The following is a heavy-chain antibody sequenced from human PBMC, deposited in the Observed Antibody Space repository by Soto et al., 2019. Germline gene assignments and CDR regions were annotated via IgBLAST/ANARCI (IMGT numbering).Heavy chain of an antibody. Sequence: QVQLQESGPGLVKPSETLSLTCTVSGGSVRSGSYYWSWIRQPPGKGLEWIGYIYYSGSTNYNPSLKSRVTISVDTSKNQFSLKLSSVTAADTAVYYCARESSGSYPANYWGQGTLVTVSS. CDR2: IYYSGST. J-gene: IGHJ4*02. D-gene: IGHD1-26*01. V-gene: IGHV4-61*01. CDR3: ARESSGSYPANY. CDR1: GGSVRSGSYY.